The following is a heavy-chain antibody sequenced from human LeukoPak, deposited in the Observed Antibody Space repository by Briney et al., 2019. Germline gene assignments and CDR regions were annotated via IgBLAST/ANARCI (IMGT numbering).Heavy chain of an antibody. CDR1: GLTFNSYL. CDR2: IKKDGNEK. D-gene: IGHD1-26*01. Sequence: GGSLRLSCAASGLTFNSYLMSWVRQAPGKGLEWVANIKKDGNEKYYVDSVKGRFTISRDNAKNSLYLQMNSLRAEDTAVYFCARYSDTHSINYWGQGTLVTVSS. CDR3: ARYSDTHSINY. J-gene: IGHJ4*02. V-gene: IGHV3-7*01.